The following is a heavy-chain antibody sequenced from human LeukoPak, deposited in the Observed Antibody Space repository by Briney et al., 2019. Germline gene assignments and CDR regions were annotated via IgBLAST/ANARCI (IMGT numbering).Heavy chain of an antibody. CDR3: ARGIAAAGETDY. CDR2: INPNSGVT. V-gene: IGHV1-2*06. Sequence: ASVTVSCKASGYTFTVYYLHWVRQAPGQGLEWMGRINPNSGVTNYPQRFQGRVTMTRDTSISTAYMELSRLRSDDTAVYYCARGIAAAGETDYWGQGTLVTVSS. D-gene: IGHD6-13*01. CDR1: GYTFTVYY. J-gene: IGHJ4*02.